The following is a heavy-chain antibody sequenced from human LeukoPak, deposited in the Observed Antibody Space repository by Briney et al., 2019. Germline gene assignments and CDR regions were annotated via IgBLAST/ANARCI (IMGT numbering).Heavy chain of an antibody. CDR3: ARLPDYGMDV. CDR1: GFSFRTYS. D-gene: IGHD5-18*01. V-gene: IGHV3-48*02. Sequence: GGSLRLSCEASGFSFRTYSMNWVRQAPGKGLEWVSYISSSSSTIYYADSAKGRFTISRDNAKRSLYLQMNSLRDEDTAVYYCARLPDYGMDVWGQGTTVTVSS. CDR2: ISSSSSTI. J-gene: IGHJ6*02.